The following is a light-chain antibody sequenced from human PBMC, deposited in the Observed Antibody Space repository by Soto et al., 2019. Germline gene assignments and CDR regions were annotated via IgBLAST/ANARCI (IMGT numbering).Light chain of an antibody. V-gene: IGKV1-5*03. CDR3: QQFNTYPFT. CDR1: QSISNW. Sequence: DIQMTQSPSTLSASVGDRVTITCRASQSISNWLAWYQQKPGKAPKLLIYKAASLESGVPSRFSGSGSGTEFTLPVSSLQPADFATYYCQQFNTYPFTFGPGTKVDLK. CDR2: KAA. J-gene: IGKJ3*01.